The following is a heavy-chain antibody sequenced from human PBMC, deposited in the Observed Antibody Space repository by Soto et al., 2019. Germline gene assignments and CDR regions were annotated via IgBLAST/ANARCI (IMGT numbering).Heavy chain of an antibody. CDR3: ARDGYSSGWWGWLDP. CDR2: INSDGSST. J-gene: IGHJ5*02. Sequence: EVQLVESGGGLVQPGGSLRLSCAASGFTFSSYWMHWVRQAPGKGLVWVSRINSDGSSTSYADSVKGRFTISRDNAKNTLYLQMNSLRVEDTAVYYCARDGYSSGWWGWLDPWGQGTLVTVSS. CDR1: GFTFSSYW. V-gene: IGHV3-74*01. D-gene: IGHD6-19*01.